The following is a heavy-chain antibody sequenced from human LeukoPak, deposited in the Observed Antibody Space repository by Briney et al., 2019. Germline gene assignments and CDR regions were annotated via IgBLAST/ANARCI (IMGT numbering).Heavy chain of an antibody. CDR3: ARAKPKNMVRGLIMRRESRYYFDY. V-gene: IGHV3-21*04. J-gene: IGHJ4*02. Sequence: GGSLRLSCAASGFTFSSYGMSWVRQAPGKGLEWVSAISGSGYIYYADSMKGRFTISRDNAKSTLYIQMNSLRAEDTAVYYCARAKPKNMVRGLIMRRESRYYFDYWGQGTLVTVSS. CDR1: GFTFSSYG. CDR2: ISGSGYI. D-gene: IGHD3-10*01.